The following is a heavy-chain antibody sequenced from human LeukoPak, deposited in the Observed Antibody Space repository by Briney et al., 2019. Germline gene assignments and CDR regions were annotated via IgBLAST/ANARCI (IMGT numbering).Heavy chain of an antibody. Sequence: PSETLSLTCAVYGGSFSGYYWSWIRQPPGKGLEWIGEINHSGSTNYNPSLKSRVTISVDTSKNQFSLKLTSVTAADTAVYFCARGNYYDSRNAFDIWGQGTLVTVSS. V-gene: IGHV4-34*01. CDR2: INHSGST. CDR1: GGSFSGYY. D-gene: IGHD3-22*01. J-gene: IGHJ3*02. CDR3: ARGNYYDSRNAFDI.